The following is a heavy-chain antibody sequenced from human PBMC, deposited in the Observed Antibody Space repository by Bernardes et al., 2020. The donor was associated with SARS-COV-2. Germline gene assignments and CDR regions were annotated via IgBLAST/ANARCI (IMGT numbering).Heavy chain of an antibody. CDR3: ASAVSYGFDP. J-gene: IGHJ5*02. CDR2: ISSSSIYI. V-gene: IGHV3-21*01. Sequence: GGSLRLSCAASGFTFSSYSMNWVRQAPGKGLEWVSSISSSSIYIYDADSVKGRFTISRDNAKNSLYLQMNSLRAEDTAVYYCASAVSYGFDPWGQGTLVTVSS. CDR1: GFTFSSYS. D-gene: IGHD2-8*01.